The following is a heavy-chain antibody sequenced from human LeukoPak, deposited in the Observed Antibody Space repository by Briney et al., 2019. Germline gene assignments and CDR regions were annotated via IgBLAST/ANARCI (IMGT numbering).Heavy chain of an antibody. V-gene: IGHV3-30*18. Sequence: GGSLRPSCAASGFTFSNAWMSWVRQAPGKGLEWVAAISYDGSNTYYADSVKGRFTISRDNFKSTLYLQMNSLRAEDTAVYYCAKDRSSWYGLDWGQGTLATVSS. D-gene: IGHD6-13*01. CDR2: ISYDGSNT. CDR1: GFTFSNAW. J-gene: IGHJ4*02. CDR3: AKDRSSWYGLD.